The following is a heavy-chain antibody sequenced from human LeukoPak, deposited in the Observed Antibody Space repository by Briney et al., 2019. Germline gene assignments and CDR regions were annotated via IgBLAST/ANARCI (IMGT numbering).Heavy chain of an antibody. CDR2: IYWDDGK. CDR3: AHSTTYGSGSYGYGY. CDR1: GFSLSTTGVG. V-gene: IGHV2-5*02. D-gene: IGHD3-10*01. J-gene: IGHJ4*02. Sequence: SGPTLVKPTQTLTLTCTFSGFSLSTTGVGVGWIRQPPGKALEWLALIYWDDGKCYSPSLKSRLTITKDTSKNQVVLTMTTMDPVDTATYYCAHSTTYGSGSYGYGYWGQRTLVTVSS.